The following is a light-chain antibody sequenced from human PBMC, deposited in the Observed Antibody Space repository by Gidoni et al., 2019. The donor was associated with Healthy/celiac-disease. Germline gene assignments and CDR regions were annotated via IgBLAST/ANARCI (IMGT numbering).Light chain of an antibody. V-gene: IGKV3-20*01. Sequence: EIVLTQSPGTLSVSPGERATLSGRASQSVSSSYLAWYQQKPGQAPRLLIYGASSRATGIPDRFSGSGSGTDFTLSISRLEPEDFAVYYCQQYGSSPRTFGPGTKADIK. CDR2: GAS. CDR3: QQYGSSPRT. CDR1: QSVSSSY. J-gene: IGKJ3*01.